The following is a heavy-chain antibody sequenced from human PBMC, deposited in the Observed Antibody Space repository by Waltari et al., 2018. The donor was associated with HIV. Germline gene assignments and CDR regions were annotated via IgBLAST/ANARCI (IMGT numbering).Heavy chain of an antibody. CDR1: GGSFTGHY. Sequence: QVDLQQWGTGLLKPSETLSRTCAVYGGSFTGHYWSWIRETPGAGLQWIGEMNDGGKSNYNPPLKSRAVMTIDPSKKHFSLKLESVTAADTGVYYCARGPRPSTVTAPGWYFDLWGRGTLVTVSS. CDR3: ARGPRPSTVTAPGWYFDL. V-gene: IGHV4-34*02. J-gene: IGHJ2*01. CDR2: MNDGGKS. D-gene: IGHD2-21*02.